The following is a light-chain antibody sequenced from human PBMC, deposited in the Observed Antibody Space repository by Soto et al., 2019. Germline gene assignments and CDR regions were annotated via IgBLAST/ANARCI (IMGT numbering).Light chain of an antibody. CDR3: QQYGSSPPIT. Sequence: EIVMTQFPATLSVSPGETATLSCRASQSVRRNLAWYQQKPGQAPRLLIHGASSRATGIPARFSGSGSGTGFTLTISRLEPEDFAVYYCQQYGSSPPITFGQGTRLEIK. J-gene: IGKJ5*01. CDR1: QSVRRN. CDR2: GAS. V-gene: IGKV3-20*01.